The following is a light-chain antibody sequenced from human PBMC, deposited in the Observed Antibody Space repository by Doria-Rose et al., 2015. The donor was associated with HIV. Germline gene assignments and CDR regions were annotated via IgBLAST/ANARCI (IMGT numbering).Light chain of an antibody. CDR1: QDISNY. CDR2: AAS. V-gene: IGKV1-8*01. Sequence: AIRMTQSSSSLSASTGDRVTITCRASQDISNYLAWYQQKPGKAPKLLIYAASTLQSGVPSRFSGGGSGTDFTLTISYLQSEDFASYYCQQYYSYPPTFGQGTKVEVK. J-gene: IGKJ1*01. CDR3: QQYYSYPPT.